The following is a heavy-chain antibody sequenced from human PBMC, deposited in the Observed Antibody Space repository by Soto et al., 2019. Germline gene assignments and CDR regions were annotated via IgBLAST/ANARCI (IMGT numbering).Heavy chain of an antibody. CDR2: INAGNGNT. V-gene: IGHV1-3*01. Sequence: QVQIVQSGAEVKKPGASVRVSCKASGYIFTSYVMHWVRQAPGQRLEWMGWINAGNGNTKYSPKYQGRVTITRDTSASADHMDLSRLTSEDTAVYFCARGNQELDYWGQGTRVTVSS. CDR1: GYIFTSYV. J-gene: IGHJ4*02. CDR3: ARGNQELDY. D-gene: IGHD1-26*01.